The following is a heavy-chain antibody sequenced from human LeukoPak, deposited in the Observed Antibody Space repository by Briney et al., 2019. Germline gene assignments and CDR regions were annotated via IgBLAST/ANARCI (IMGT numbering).Heavy chain of an antibody. CDR3: ARGPYYDSSG. CDR1: GGSISSGGYY. Sequence: SETLSLTCTVSGGSISSGGYYWSWIRQPPGKGLEWIGYIYYSGSTNYNPSLKSRVTISVDTSKNQFSLKLSSVTAADTAVYYCARGPYYDSSGWGQGTLVTVSS. CDR2: IYYSGST. J-gene: IGHJ4*02. V-gene: IGHV4-61*08. D-gene: IGHD3-22*01.